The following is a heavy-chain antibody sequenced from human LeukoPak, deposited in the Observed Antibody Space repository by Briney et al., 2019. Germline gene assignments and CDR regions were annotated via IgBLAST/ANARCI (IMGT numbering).Heavy chain of an antibody. CDR1: GLTLSDYY. V-gene: IGHV3-11*01. CDR2: ISNSGNTI. D-gene: IGHD2-21*01. J-gene: IGHJ4*02. CDR3: ARYRVITNDYFDY. Sequence: GGSLCLSCAASGLTLSDYYMSWIRPAPGRGLEWISYISNSGNTIKEADSVKGRFTISRDNAQNSLYLHMKSLRAEDTAVYYCARYRVITNDYFDYWGQGTLVSVSS.